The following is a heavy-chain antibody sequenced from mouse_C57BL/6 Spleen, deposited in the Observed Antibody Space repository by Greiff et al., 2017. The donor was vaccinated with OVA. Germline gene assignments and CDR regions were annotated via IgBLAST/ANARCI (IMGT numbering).Heavy chain of an antibody. Sequence: EVQLQQSGPELVKPGASVKIPCKASGYTFTDYNMDWVKQSHGKSLEWIGDINPNNGGTIYNQKFKGKATLTVDKSSSTAYMELRSLTSEDTAVYYCALITTVNYAMDYWGQGTSVTVSS. J-gene: IGHJ4*01. CDR2: INPNNGGT. CDR1: GYTFTDYN. CDR3: ALITTVNYAMDY. V-gene: IGHV1-18*01. D-gene: IGHD1-1*01.